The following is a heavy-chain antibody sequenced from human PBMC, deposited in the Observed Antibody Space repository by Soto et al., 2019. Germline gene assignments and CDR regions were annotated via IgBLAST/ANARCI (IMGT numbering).Heavy chain of an antibody. CDR3: ARDGIAADVNWFDP. J-gene: IGHJ5*02. CDR2: IWYDGSNK. Sequence: QVQLVESGGGVVQPGRSLRLSCAASGFTFSSYGMHWVRQAPGKGLEWVAVIWYDGSNKYYADSVKGRFTISRDNSKNPLYLQMNSLRAEDTAVYYCARDGIAADVNWFDPWGQGTLVTVSS. D-gene: IGHD6-13*01. V-gene: IGHV3-33*01. CDR1: GFTFSSYG.